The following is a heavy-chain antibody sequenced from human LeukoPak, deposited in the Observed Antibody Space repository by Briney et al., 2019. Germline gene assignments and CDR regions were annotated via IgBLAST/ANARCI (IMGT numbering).Heavy chain of an antibody. CDR1: GFTFSSYE. J-gene: IGHJ3*02. CDR2: ISSSGSTI. V-gene: IGHV3-48*03. CDR3: ARTPVVVLGDAFDI. Sequence: PGGSLRLSCAASGFTFSSYEMNWVRQAPGKGLEWVSYISSSGSTIYYADSVKGRFTISRDNAKNSLYLQMNSLRAEDTAVYYCARTPVVVLGDAFDIWGQGTMVTVSS. D-gene: IGHD2-15*01.